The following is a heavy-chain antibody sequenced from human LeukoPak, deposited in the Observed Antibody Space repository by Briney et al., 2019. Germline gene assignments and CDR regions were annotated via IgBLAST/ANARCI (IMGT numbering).Heavy chain of an antibody. CDR1: GFIFSSFT. CDR2: ISSSSTYI. J-gene: IGHJ4*02. CDR3: AGRNYYDSSDFPPVDY. V-gene: IGHV3-21*01. D-gene: IGHD3-22*01. Sequence: GGSLRLSCVASGFIFSSFTMNWVRQAPGKGLEWVSSISSSSTYIYYADSVKGRFTISRDNAKNSLYLQMNSLRAEDTAVYYCAGRNYYDSSDFPPVDYWGQGTLVTVSS.